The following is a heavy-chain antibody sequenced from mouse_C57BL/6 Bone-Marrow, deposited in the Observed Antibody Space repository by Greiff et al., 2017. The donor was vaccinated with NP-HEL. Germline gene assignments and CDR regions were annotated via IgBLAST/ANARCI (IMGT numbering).Heavy chain of an antibody. CDR2: ISNLAYSI. D-gene: IGHD1-1*01. J-gene: IGHJ4*01. V-gene: IGHV5-15*01. CDR1: GFTFSDYG. Sequence: VQLKESGGGLVQPGGSLKLSCAASGFTFSDYGMAWVRQAPRKGPEWVAFISNLAYSIYYADTVTGRFTISRENAKNTLYLEMSSLRSEDTAMYYCARQGYYYGSSYVRAMDYWGQGTSVTVSS. CDR3: ARQGYYYGSSYVRAMDY.